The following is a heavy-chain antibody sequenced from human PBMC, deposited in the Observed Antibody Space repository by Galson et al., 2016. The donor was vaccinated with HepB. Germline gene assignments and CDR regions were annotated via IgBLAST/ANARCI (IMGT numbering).Heavy chain of an antibody. J-gene: IGHJ6*03. V-gene: IGHV4-59*01. CDR2: IYYSGST. CDR3: ASYYYYMDG. CDR1: GGSISSYY. Sequence: SETLSLTCTVSGGSISSYYWSWIRQPPGKGLEWIAYIYYSGSTNYNPSLKSRVTISVDTSKNQFSLKLSSVTAADTAVYYRASYYYYMDGWGKGTTVTVSS.